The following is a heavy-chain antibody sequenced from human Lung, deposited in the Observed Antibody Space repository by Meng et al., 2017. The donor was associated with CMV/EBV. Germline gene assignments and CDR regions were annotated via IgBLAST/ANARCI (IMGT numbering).Heavy chain of an antibody. J-gene: IGHJ3*02. CDR3: ALMAYSSSSGAFDI. Sequence: GGSLRLXCAASEITLSSYSMNWVRQAPGKRLEWVSSISTSGSYRYYADSAKGRFTISRDNAKNSLYLQMNSLRVEDTAVYYCALMAYSSSSGAFDIWGRGTXVTVSS. V-gene: IGHV3-21*01. D-gene: IGHD6-6*01. CDR2: ISTSGSYR. CDR1: EITLSSYS.